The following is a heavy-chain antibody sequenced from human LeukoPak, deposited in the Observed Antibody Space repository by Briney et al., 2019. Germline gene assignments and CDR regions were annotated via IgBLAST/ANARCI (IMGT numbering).Heavy chain of an antibody. D-gene: IGHD3-10*01. CDR2: IYYSGST. Sequence: SETLSLTCTVSGGSISSGDYYWSWIRQPPGKGLEWIGYIYYSGSTYYNPSLKSRVTISVDTSKNQFSLKLSSVTAADTAVYYCVSSIRNYGLTLIGFDYWGQGTLVTVSS. CDR1: GGSISSGDYY. V-gene: IGHV4-30-4*01. J-gene: IGHJ4*02. CDR3: VSSIRNYGLTLIGFDY.